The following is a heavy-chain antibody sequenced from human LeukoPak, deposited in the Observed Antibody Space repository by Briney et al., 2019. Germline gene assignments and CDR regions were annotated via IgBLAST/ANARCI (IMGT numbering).Heavy chain of an antibody. J-gene: IGHJ6*03. D-gene: IGHD3-10*01. CDR3: VRLYRGDMNYHLAV. CDR2: SRNKANRDTT. Sequence: GGSLRLSCAASGFTFSDHYMDWVRQAPGKGLEWVVRSRNKANRDTTTHGESVIDRFTISKDDSENSLYLQFNSLKTENTGVYYCVRLYRGDMNYHLAVWGKGTTVTI. CDR1: GFTFSDHY. V-gene: IGHV3-72*01.